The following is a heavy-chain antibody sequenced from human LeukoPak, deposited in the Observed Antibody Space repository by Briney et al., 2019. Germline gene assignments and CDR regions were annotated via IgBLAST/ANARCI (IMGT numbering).Heavy chain of an antibody. CDR2: ISSSSSYI. Sequence: GGSLRLSCAASGFTFSSYSMNWVRQAPGKGLEWVSSISSSSSYIYYADSVKGRFTISRDNAKDSLYLQMNSLRAEDTAVYYCARFGSSSWYFTYYYGMDVWGQGTTVTVSS. CDR3: ARFGSSSWYFTYYYGMDV. D-gene: IGHD6-13*01. V-gene: IGHV3-21*01. J-gene: IGHJ6*02. CDR1: GFTFSSYS.